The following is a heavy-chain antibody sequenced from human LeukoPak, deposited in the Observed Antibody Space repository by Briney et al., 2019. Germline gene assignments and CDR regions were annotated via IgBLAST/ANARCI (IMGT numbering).Heavy chain of an antibody. V-gene: IGHV3-21*01. J-gene: IGHJ4*02. CDR3: AASTKHTAMVDY. D-gene: IGHD5-18*01. CDR2: IGSSSSYI. Sequence: SGGSLRLSCAASGFTFSSYSMNWVRQAPGKGLEWVSSIGSSSSYIYYADSVKGRFTISRDNAKNSLHLQMNSLRAEDTAVYYCAASTKHTAMVDYWGQGTPVTVSS. CDR1: GFTFSSYS.